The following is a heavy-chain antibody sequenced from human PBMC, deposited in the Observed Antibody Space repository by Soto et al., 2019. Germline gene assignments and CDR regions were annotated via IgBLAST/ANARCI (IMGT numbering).Heavy chain of an antibody. J-gene: IGHJ6*02. CDR3: AREDDGGDRDYYGLDV. CDR2: IHYSGSI. CDR1: GGSFSGYY. D-gene: IGHD2-21*02. Sequence: LSLTCTVSGGSFSGYYWSWIRQSPGKGLEWIGYIHYSGSIIYNPSFKSRVTISVDTSKNQFSLQLSSVTAADTAVYFCAREDDGGDRDYYGLDVWGQGTTVTVSS. V-gene: IGHV4-30-4*08.